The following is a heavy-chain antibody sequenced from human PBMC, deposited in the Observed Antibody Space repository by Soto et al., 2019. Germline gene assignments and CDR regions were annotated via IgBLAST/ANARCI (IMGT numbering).Heavy chain of an antibody. D-gene: IGHD5-12*01. CDR1: GFTVSGNY. CDR3: ASRSVPTMSWFFDL. CDR2: SYSGGSA. J-gene: IGHJ2*01. V-gene: IGHV3-66*01. Sequence: EVQLVESGGDLVQPGGSLRLSCVASGFTVSGNYMIWVRQAPGKGLEWVSLSYSGGSAYYADSVKGRFTVSRDNSKNTLYLQINSLRAEDTAVYYCASRSVPTMSWFFDLWGSGSLVTVSS.